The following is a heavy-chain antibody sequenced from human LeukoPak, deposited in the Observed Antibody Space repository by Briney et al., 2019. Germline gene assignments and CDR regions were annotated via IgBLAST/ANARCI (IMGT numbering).Heavy chain of an antibody. J-gene: IGHJ4*02. Sequence: PSETLSLTCTVSGGSISSGDYYWSWIRQPPGKGLEWIGYIYYSGSTYYNPSLKSRVTISIDTSKNQFSPKMSSVTAADTAVYYCARRYSSSWRPEYYFDYWGQGTLVTVSS. CDR2: IYYSGST. V-gene: IGHV4-30-4*01. CDR1: GGSISSGDYY. D-gene: IGHD6-13*01. CDR3: ARRYSSSWRPEYYFDY.